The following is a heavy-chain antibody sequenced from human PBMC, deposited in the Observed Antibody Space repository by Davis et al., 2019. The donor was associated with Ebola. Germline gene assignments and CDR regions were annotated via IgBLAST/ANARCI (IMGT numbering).Heavy chain of an antibody. V-gene: IGHV1-2*02. CDR3: ARDGSISDQKSGELDY. J-gene: IGHJ4*02. Sequence: AASVKVSCKASGYTFTGYYIHWVRQAPGQGLEWMGWINPNSGGTNYAQKFQGRVTMTRDTSISTAYMELSRPRSDDTAVYYCARDGSISDQKSGELDYWGQGPLVTVSS. CDR1: GYTFTGYY. CDR2: INPNSGGT. D-gene: IGHD7-27*01.